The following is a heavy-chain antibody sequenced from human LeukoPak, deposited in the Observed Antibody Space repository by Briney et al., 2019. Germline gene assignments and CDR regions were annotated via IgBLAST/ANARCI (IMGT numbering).Heavy chain of an antibody. D-gene: IGHD3-22*01. Sequence: PGGSLRLSCAASGFTFEEYSMHWVRQAPGKGLEWVSLITWDGGITSYTDSVKGRFTISRDNSGNSLYLQMNSLRTEDTAFYYCVEDRTSKYYSATSGSPAEYFQYWGQGTLVTVSS. J-gene: IGHJ1*01. CDR1: GFTFEEYS. V-gene: IGHV3-43*01. CDR3: VEDRTSKYYSATSGSPAEYFQY. CDR2: ITWDGGIT.